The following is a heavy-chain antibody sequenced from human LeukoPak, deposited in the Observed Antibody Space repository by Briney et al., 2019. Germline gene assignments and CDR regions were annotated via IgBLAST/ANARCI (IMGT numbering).Heavy chain of an antibody. Sequence: GASVKVSCKASGGSFSSYAISWVRQAPGQGLEWMGRIIPVFGTANYAQKFQERVTITADIVPNTAYLEVTSLTSDDTAVYFCAKQGAARQDYYMDVWGNGTTVTVSS. CDR3: AKQGAARQDYYMDV. CDR1: GGSFSSYA. J-gene: IGHJ6*03. V-gene: IGHV1-69*06. D-gene: IGHD5-18*01. CDR2: IIPVFGTA.